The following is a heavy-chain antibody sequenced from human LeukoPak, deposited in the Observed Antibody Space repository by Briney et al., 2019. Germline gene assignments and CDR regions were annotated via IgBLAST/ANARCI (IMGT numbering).Heavy chain of an antibody. V-gene: IGHV1-2*04. J-gene: IGHJ5*02. CDR1: GYTFTGYY. CDR2: INTNSGGT. CDR3: ARGGYCSGGSCYSNWFDP. Sequence: ASVKVSCKASGYTFTGYYMHWVRQAPGQGLEWMGWINTNSGGTNYAQKFQGWVTMTRDTSISTAYMELSRLRSDDTAVYYCARGGYCSGGSCYSNWFDPWGQGTLVTVSS. D-gene: IGHD2-15*01.